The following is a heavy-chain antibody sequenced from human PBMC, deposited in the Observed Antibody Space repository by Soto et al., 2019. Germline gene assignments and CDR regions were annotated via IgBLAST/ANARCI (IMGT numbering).Heavy chain of an antibody. CDR3: ARASSSTSGAIDY. J-gene: IGHJ4*02. CDR2: IKEDGSEK. D-gene: IGHD2-2*01. V-gene: IGHV3-7*04. Sequence: GSLRLSCAASAFTFRNYWMSWVRQAPGKGLECVAKIKEDGSEKYYVDSVKGRFTISRDNAKNSVYLQMNSLTVEDTAMYYCARASSSTSGAIDYWGQGTLVTVSS. CDR1: AFTFRNYW.